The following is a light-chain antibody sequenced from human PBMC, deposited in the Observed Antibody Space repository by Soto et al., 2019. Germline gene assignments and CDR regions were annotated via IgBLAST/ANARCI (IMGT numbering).Light chain of an antibody. J-gene: IGLJ2*01. CDR2: GNS. CDR1: SSNIGAGYD. CDR3: QSYDSSLRFVV. V-gene: IGLV1-40*01. Sequence: QSVLTQPPSVSGAPGQRVTISCTGSSSNIGAGYDVHWYQQLPGTAPKLLIYGNSNRPSGVPDRFSGSKSGTSASLAITGLQAEDEADYYCQSYDSSLRFVVFGGGTNVTVL.